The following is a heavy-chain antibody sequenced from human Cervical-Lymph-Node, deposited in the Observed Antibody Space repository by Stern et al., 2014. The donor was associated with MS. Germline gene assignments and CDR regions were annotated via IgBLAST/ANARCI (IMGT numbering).Heavy chain of an antibody. CDR1: GFTFSSYG. CDR2: ISYDGNNQ. D-gene: IGHD2-8*01. J-gene: IGHJ4*02. Sequence: VQLVESGGAVVQPGGSLRLSCAASGFTFSSYGMHWVRQAPGQGLEWVTVISYDGNNQYYAASVKGRFTISRDNSKNTLHLQMNSVTPDDTAIYYCARDYEDTSMLFDHWGQGTLVTVSS. CDR3: ARDYEDTSMLFDH. V-gene: IGHV3-30*03.